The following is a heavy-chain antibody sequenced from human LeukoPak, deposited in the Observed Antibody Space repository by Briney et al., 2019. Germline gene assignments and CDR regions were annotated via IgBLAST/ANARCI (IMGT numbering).Heavy chain of an antibody. CDR3: ARDWVTMVRGVIGGGLDY. V-gene: IGHV3-30*02. Sequence: PGGSLRLSCAASGFIFSTYGMLWVRQAPDKGLEWVACIRDDASNKYYADSVKGRFTISRDNSKNTLYLQMNSLSAEDTAVYYCARDWVTMVRGVIGGGLDYWGQGTLVTVSS. CDR2: IRDDASNK. J-gene: IGHJ4*02. CDR1: GFIFSTYG. D-gene: IGHD3-10*01.